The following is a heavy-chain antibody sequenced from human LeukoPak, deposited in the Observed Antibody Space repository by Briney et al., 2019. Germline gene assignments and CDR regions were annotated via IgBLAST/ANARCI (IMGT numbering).Heavy chain of an antibody. CDR1: GFTFSSYA. Sequence: PGGSLRPSCAASGFTFSSYAMHWVRQAPGKGLEWVAVISYDGSNKYYADSVKGRFTISRDNSKNTLYLQMNSLRAEDTAVYYCARDRLPYYDILTGENWFDPWGQGTLVTVSS. CDR2: ISYDGSNK. CDR3: ARDRLPYYDILTGENWFDP. J-gene: IGHJ5*02. V-gene: IGHV3-30-3*01. D-gene: IGHD3-9*01.